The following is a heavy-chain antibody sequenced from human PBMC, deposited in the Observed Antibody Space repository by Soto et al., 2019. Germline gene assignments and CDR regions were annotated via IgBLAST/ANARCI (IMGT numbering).Heavy chain of an antibody. Sequence: SETLSLTCTVSGGSISSGDYYWSWIRQPPGKGLEWIGYIYYSGSTYYNPSLKSRVTISVDTSKNQFSLKLSSVTAADTAVYYCARRGYSGYDSQVDYWGQGTLVTVS. CDR1: GGSISSGDYY. V-gene: IGHV4-30-4*01. CDR3: ARRGYSGYDSQVDY. J-gene: IGHJ4*02. D-gene: IGHD5-12*01. CDR2: IYYSGST.